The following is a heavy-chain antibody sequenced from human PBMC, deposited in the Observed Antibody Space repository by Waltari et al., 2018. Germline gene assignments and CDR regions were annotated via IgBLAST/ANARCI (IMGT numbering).Heavy chain of an antibody. J-gene: IGHJ4*02. CDR3: ARHDGVARFDY. Sequence: QVQLQQWGAGLLKPSETLSLTCAVYGGSFSGYYWSWIRQPPGKGLEWLGEINNSGNTSYNPSLKSRVTISVDTSKNQFSLKLSSVTAADTAVYYCARHDGVARFDYWGQGTLVTVSS. V-gene: IGHV4-34*01. D-gene: IGHD2-15*01. CDR2: INNSGNT. CDR1: GGSFSGYY.